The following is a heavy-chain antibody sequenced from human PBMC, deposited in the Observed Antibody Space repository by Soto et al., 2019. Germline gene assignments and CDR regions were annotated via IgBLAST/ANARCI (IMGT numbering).Heavy chain of an antibody. CDR3: ATDDYGIFPY. CDR1: GYPFTTYY. J-gene: IGHJ4*02. D-gene: IGHD3-10*01. CDR2: IDPRSGGT. Sequence: HVQLVQSGTEVKKPGASVRVSCMVSGYPFTTYYIHWVRQAPGQGLEWMGWIDPRSGGTVYEQKFQGRGTMIRDTSISTVYMDLSGLTSDDTDLYYCATDDYGIFPYWGQGSLVSVSS. V-gene: IGHV1-2*02.